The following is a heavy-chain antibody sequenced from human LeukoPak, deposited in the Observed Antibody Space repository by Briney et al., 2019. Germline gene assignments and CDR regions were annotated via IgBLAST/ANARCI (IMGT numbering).Heavy chain of an antibody. Sequence: PSETLSLTCAVYGGSFSGYYWSWIRQPPGKGLEWIGEINHSGSTNYNPSLKSRVTISVDTFKNQFSLKLSSVTAADTAVYYCARDGQGRYQLPKYWGQGTLVAVSS. J-gene: IGHJ4*02. CDR1: GGSFSGYY. CDR3: ARDGQGRYQLPKY. V-gene: IGHV4-34*01. D-gene: IGHD2-2*01. CDR2: INHSGST.